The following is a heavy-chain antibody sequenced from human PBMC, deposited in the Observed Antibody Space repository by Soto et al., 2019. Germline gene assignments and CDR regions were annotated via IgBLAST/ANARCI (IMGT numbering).Heavy chain of an antibody. CDR3: AGAHRGGLYIV. CDR2: ITNNGDYT. J-gene: IGHJ4*02. D-gene: IGHD2-21*01. V-gene: IGHV3-64*01. Sequence: GGSLRLSCAASGFIFSDSAMHWVRQAPGKGLEYVSAITNNGDYTYYANSVKGRFTIYRDNSKNTLYLQMGNLRPEDKAIYYCAGAHRGGLYIVWGKGTLVPVSS. CDR1: GFIFSDSA.